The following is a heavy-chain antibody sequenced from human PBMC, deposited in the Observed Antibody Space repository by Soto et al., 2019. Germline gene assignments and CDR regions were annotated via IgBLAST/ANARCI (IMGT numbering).Heavy chain of an antibody. CDR1: GGTFSSYV. J-gene: IGHJ4*02. CDR3: ASETVDSSGYYYWIGFYY. CDR2: IIPIFGTA. D-gene: IGHD3-22*01. Sequence: QVQLVQSGAEVKKPGSSVKVSCKACGGTFSSYVISWVRQAPGQGLEWMVGIIPIFGTANYAQKFQGRVTMSADESTSSAYMELSSRRSEDTDVYYCASETVDSSGYYYWIGFYYWGQGTLVTVSS. V-gene: IGHV1-69*12.